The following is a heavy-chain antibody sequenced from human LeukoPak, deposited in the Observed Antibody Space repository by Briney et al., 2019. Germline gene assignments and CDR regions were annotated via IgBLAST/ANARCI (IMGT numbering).Heavy chain of an antibody. CDR3: AKVGDSSGYYQNYFDY. CDR2: IRYDTINK. V-gene: IGHV3-30*02. CDR1: GFTFSSYG. Sequence: GGSLRLSCAASGFTFSSYGMHWVRQAPGKGLEWVAFIRYDTINKYYADSVEGRFTISRDNSKNTLYLQMNSLRAEDTAVYYCAKVGDSSGYYQNYFDYWGQGTLVTVSS. D-gene: IGHD3-22*01. J-gene: IGHJ4*02.